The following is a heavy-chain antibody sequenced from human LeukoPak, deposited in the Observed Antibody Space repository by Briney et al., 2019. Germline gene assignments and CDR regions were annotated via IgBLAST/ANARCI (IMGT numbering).Heavy chain of an antibody. D-gene: IGHD4-17*01. CDR3: ARGGGPFTVTTGVDH. J-gene: IGHJ4*02. Sequence: SETLSLTCTVSGGSISSSSYYWGWIRQPPGKGLEWIGSIYYSGSTYYNPSLKSRVTISVDTSKNQFSLKLSSVTAADTAVYYCARGGGPFTVTTGVDHWGQGTLVTVFS. CDR1: GGSISSSSYY. V-gene: IGHV4-39*07. CDR2: IYYSGST.